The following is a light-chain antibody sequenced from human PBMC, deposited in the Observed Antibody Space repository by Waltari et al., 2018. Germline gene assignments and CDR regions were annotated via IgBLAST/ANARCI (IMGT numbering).Light chain of an antibody. V-gene: IGLV2-23*02. Sequence: QSALTQPASVSGSPGQSITISCSWTSADIGRYNLVACYQQLPGNAPKLVIYEVTERPSELSNRFSGSKSGNTASLTISGLQAEDEAYYYCSSFESSRTWVFGGGTKLTVL. CDR2: EVT. CDR3: SSFESSRTWV. J-gene: IGLJ3*02. CDR1: SADIGRYNL.